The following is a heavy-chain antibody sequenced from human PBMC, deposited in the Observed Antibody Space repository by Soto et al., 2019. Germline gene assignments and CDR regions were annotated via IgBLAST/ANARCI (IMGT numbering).Heavy chain of an antibody. D-gene: IGHD2-15*01. CDR1: GFTFSFYG. CDR3: AKGWPEYTNRWFAFDI. CDR2: TSYDGSDN. Sequence: QTGGSLRLSCVASGFTFSFYGMHWVRQAPGKGLEWVAVTSYDGSDNYYVDSVRGRFTISRDNSKNTLYLQMNSLRTEDTAVYYCAKGWPEYTNRWFAFDIWGQGTMVTVSS. J-gene: IGHJ3*02. V-gene: IGHV3-30*18.